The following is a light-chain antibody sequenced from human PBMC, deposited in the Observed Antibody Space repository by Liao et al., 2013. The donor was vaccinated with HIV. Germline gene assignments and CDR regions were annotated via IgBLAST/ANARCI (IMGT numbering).Light chain of an antibody. V-gene: IGLV3-21*01. CDR1: NIGSKS. Sequence: SYVLTQPPSVSVAPGKTARITCGGNNIGSKSVHWYQQKPGQAPVLVIYYHSDRPSGIPERFSGSNSGNTATLTISGAQATDGADYYCQAWDANVLYVFGTGTKVTVL. J-gene: IGLJ1*01. CDR3: QAWDANVLYV. CDR2: YHS.